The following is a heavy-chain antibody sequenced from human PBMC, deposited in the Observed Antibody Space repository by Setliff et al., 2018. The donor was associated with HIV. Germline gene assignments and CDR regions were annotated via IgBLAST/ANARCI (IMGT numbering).Heavy chain of an antibody. J-gene: IGHJ4*02. Sequence: SETLSLTCDVSGFSISSRYYWGWIRQSPGKGLEWIGNIYHTGSSYYNPSLNDRATISLDTSKNQFSLKLHSVTAADTAVYYCARDVLDLVISVYGFWGQGIPVTVS. D-gene: IGHD3-22*01. CDR1: GFSISSRYY. V-gene: IGHV4-38-2*02. CDR2: IYHTGSS. CDR3: ARDVLDLVISVYGF.